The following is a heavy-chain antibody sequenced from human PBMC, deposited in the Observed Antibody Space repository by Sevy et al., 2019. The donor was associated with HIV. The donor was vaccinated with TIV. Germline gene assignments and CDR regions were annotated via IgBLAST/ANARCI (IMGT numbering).Heavy chain of an antibody. V-gene: IGHV3-30-3*01. Sequence: GGSLRLSCAASGFTFSSYAMHWVRQAPGKGLEWVAVISYDGSNKYYADSVKGRFTMSGDKSKNTLYLQMNSLTAEDTAVYYCASLLTEDPFDIWGQGTMVTVSS. CDR1: GFTFSSYA. CDR3: ASLLTEDPFDI. CDR2: ISYDGSNK. D-gene: IGHD3-10*01. J-gene: IGHJ3*02.